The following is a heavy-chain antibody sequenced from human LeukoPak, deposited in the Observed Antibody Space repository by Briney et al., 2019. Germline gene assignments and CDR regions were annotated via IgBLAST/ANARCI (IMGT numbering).Heavy chain of an antibody. CDR1: GGPISSGDYY. J-gene: IGHJ4*02. D-gene: IGHD2-15*01. V-gene: IGHV4-30-4*01. CDR3: ARPYCRGGTCYGGFDY. CDR2: IYYSGST. Sequence: SQTLSLTCTVSGGPISSGDYYWSWIRQPPGKGLEWIGYIYYSGSTYYNPSLKSRVTISVDTSKNQFSLKLTSVTAADTAVYYCARPYCRGGTCYGGFDYWGQGTLVTVSS.